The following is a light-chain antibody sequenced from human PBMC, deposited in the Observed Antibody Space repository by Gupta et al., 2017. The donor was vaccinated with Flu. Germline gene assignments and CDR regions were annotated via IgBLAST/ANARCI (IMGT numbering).Light chain of an antibody. CDR2: DVT. CDR3: SSHAGRGTWV. V-gene: IGLV2-11*01. Sequence: QYAPTQPRSVSGSPGQSVTISCTGSRNDVGGSNRVSWYQQRPGQAPKLILYDVTERPSGIPERFSGSKSVNTASLTVSGLQADDEADYYCSSHAGRGTWVFGTGTTVTVL. CDR1: RNDVGGSNR. J-gene: IGLJ1*01.